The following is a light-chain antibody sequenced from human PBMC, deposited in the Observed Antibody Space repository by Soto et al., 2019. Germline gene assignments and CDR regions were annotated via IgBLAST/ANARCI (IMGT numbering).Light chain of an antibody. CDR3: QQYHIWPTWT. V-gene: IGKV3-15*01. Sequence: EIVMTQYPDTLSVSPGEGATLSCRVSQSIRSNLAWYQQRPGQAPRLLIYGASTRADGIPASFTGSGSGTEFTLTISSLKSEDFAVYYCQQYHIWPTWTSGHGTKVDIK. J-gene: IGKJ1*01. CDR1: QSIRSN. CDR2: GAS.